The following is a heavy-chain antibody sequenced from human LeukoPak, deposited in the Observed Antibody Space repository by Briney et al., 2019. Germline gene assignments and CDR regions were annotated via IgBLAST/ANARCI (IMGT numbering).Heavy chain of an antibody. J-gene: IGHJ6*02. CDR3: ASRELYGPNYYYYYGMDV. Sequence: GGSLRRSCAASGFTFSSYGMHWVRQAPGKGLEWVAVISYDGSNKYYADSVKGRFTISRDNSKNTLYLQMNSLRAEDTAVYYCASRELYGPNYYYYYGMDVWGQGTTVTVSS. CDR1: GFTFSSYG. V-gene: IGHV3-30*03. D-gene: IGHD2-2*02. CDR2: ISYDGSNK.